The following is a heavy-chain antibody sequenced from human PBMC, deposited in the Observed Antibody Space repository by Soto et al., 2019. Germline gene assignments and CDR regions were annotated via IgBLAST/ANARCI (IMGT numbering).Heavy chain of an antibody. Sequence: EVHLVESGGGLVQPGGSLRLSCAASRFAVSDNYMSWVRQAPGKGLEFVSLIYSGGTTSYADSVKGRFTISRDNSKNTLYLQMNNLRAEDTAVYYCATSTITLPHWGKGTLVTVSS. D-gene: IGHD5-12*01. CDR3: ATSTITLPH. J-gene: IGHJ4*02. V-gene: IGHV3-66*01. CDR1: RFAVSDNY. CDR2: IYSGGTT.